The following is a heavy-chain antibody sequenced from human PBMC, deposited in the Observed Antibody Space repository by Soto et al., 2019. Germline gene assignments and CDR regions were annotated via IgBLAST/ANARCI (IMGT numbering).Heavy chain of an antibody. D-gene: IGHD3-22*01. CDR2: TIPMFGTP. CDR3: ARPLRDRNYYYGMAV. CDR1: GGTFSKYA. V-gene: IGHV1-69*13. J-gene: IGHJ6*02. Sequence: SVKVSCKASGGTFSKYAFSWVRQAPGQGLEWLGGTIPMFGTPNYAQKFRGRVAISADESTATVYMELSSLRSEDTAVYFCARPLRDRNYYYGMAVWGQGTTVTVSS.